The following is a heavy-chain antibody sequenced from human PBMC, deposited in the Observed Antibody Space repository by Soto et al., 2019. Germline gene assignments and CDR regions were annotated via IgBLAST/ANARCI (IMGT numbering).Heavy chain of an antibody. CDR1: GGSISSGGYS. CDR3: ARVRNAAAGRNWFDP. J-gene: IGHJ5*02. Sequence: QLQLQESGSGLVKPSQTLSLTCAVSGGSISSGGYSWSWIRQPPGKGLEWIGYIYHSGSTYYNPSLKSRVTISVDRSKNQFSLKLSSVTAADTAVYYCARVRNAAAGRNWFDPWGQGTLVTVSS. D-gene: IGHD6-13*01. CDR2: IYHSGST. V-gene: IGHV4-30-2*01.